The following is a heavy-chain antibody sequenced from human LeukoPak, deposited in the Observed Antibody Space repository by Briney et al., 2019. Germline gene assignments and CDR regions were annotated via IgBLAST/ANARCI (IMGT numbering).Heavy chain of an antibody. D-gene: IGHD5-12*01. J-gene: IGHJ6*03. V-gene: IGHV3-7*01. CDR2: IKQDGSEK. Sequence: GGSLRLSCAASGFTFSSYWMNWVRQAPGKGLEWVANIKQDGSEKYYVDSVKGRFIISRDNAKNSLYLQMNSLRAEDTAVYYCARVLQWLRPGYMDVWGKGTTVTVSS. CDR3: ARVLQWLRPGYMDV. CDR1: GFTFSSYW.